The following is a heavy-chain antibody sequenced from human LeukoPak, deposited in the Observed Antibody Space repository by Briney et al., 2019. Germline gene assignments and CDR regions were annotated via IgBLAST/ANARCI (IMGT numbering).Heavy chain of an antibody. CDR3: ARENTYCGGDCYSAFDY. D-gene: IGHD2-21*02. V-gene: IGHV3-23*01. CDR2: ISGSGGST. Sequence: GGSLRLSCAASGFTFSSYAMSWVRQAPGKGLEWVSAISGSGGSTYYADSVKGRFTISRDNSKNTLYLQMNSLRAEDTAVYYCARENTYCGGDCYSAFDYWGQGTLVTVFS. J-gene: IGHJ4*02. CDR1: GFTFSSYA.